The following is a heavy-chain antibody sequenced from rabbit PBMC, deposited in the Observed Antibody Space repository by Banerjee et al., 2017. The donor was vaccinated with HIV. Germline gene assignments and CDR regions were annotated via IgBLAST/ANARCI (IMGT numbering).Heavy chain of an antibody. Sequence: QLEESGGGLVQPGGSLKLSCKASGIDFSLYYMSWVRQAPGKGLEWIGYIDPIFGSTYYATWVDGRFTISSHNAQNTLYLQLNSLTAADTATYFCARDYNTYGDAGYVPHMPNLWGQGTLVTVS. V-gene: IGHV1S7*01. CDR3: ARDYNTYGDAGYVPHMPNL. J-gene: IGHJ4*01. D-gene: IGHD6-1*01. CDR2: IDPIFGST. CDR1: GIDFSLYY.